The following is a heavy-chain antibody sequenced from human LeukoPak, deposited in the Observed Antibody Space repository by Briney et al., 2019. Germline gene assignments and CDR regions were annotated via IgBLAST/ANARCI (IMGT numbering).Heavy chain of an antibody. Sequence: GGSLRLSCAASGFTVSSNYMSWVRQAPGKGLEWVSVIYSGGSTYYADSVKGRFTISRDNSKNTLYLQMNSLRAEDTALYYCAKSAGIAVAGNADYWGQGTLVTVSS. CDR3: AKSAGIAVAGNADY. V-gene: IGHV3-66*01. CDR1: GFTVSSNY. CDR2: IYSGGST. D-gene: IGHD6-19*01. J-gene: IGHJ4*02.